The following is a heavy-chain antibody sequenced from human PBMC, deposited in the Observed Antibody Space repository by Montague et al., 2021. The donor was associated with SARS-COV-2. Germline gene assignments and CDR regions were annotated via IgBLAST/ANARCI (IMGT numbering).Heavy chain of an antibody. CDR2: IYYSGST. D-gene: IGHD5-12*01. Sequence: SETLSLTCTVSGYSISSSSYYWGWIRQPPGKGLEWIGSIYYSGSTYYDPSLKSRVTISVDTSKNHFSLKLSSVTAADTAVYYCARRGRKLLPVATTIGGFDIWGQGTMVTVSS. J-gene: IGHJ3*02. V-gene: IGHV4-39*02. CDR1: GYSISSSSYY. CDR3: ARRGRKLLPVATTIGGFDI.